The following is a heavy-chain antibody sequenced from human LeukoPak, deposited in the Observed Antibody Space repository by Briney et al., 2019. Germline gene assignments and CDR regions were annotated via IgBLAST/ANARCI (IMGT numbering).Heavy chain of an antibody. J-gene: IGHJ3*02. CDR3: ARRGIATNAFDI. V-gene: IGHV4-59*08. CDR1: GGSISSYY. Sequence: SETLSLTCTVSGGSISSYYWSWIRQPPGKGLEWIGYIYYSGSTNYNPSLKSRVTISVDTSKNQFSLKLSSVTAADTAVHYCARRGIATNAFDIWGQGTMVTVSS. D-gene: IGHD3-16*01. CDR2: IYYSGST.